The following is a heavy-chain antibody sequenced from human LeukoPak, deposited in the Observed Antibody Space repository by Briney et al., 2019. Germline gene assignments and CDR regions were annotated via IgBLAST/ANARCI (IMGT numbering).Heavy chain of an antibody. Sequence: GGSLRLSCAASGFTFSSYAMSWVRQAPGKGLEWVSAISGSGGSTYYADSVKGRFTISRDNSKNTLYLQMNSLRAEDTAVYYCAKDLEDYGSGSYYRAYFDYWGQGILVTVSS. D-gene: IGHD3-10*01. CDR2: ISGSGGST. CDR3: AKDLEDYGSGSYYRAYFDY. J-gene: IGHJ4*02. V-gene: IGHV3-23*01. CDR1: GFTFSSYA.